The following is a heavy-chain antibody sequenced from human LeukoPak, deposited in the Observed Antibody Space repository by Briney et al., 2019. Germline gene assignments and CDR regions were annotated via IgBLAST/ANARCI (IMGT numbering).Heavy chain of an antibody. D-gene: IGHD1-7*01. Sequence: GGSLRLSCAASGFTFSDHYMDWVRQAPGTGLEWVGRIRNKANSYTTEYAASVKGRFTISRDDSKNSLYLQMNSLKTEDTAVYYCANSRGNYRQLNYWGQGTLVTVSS. CDR1: GFTFSDHY. J-gene: IGHJ4*02. CDR2: IRNKANSYTT. CDR3: ANSRGNYRQLNY. V-gene: IGHV3-72*01.